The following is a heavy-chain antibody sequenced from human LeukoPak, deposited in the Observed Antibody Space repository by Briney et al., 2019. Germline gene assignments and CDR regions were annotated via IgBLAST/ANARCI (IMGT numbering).Heavy chain of an antibody. CDR2: ISSGSNYI. Sequence: GGSLRLSCAASGFTFSSYSMVWVRQAPGKGLEWVSFISSGSNYIYYADSVKGRFTISRDNARTSLYLQMNSLRAEDTAVYYCARDKAQDSVYYGMDVWGQGTTVTVSS. D-gene: IGHD6-6*01. CDR1: GFTFSSYS. J-gene: IGHJ6*02. CDR3: ARDKAQDSVYYGMDV. V-gene: IGHV3-21*06.